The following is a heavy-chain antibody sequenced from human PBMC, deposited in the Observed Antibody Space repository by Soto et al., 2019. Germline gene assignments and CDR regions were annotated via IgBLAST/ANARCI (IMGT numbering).Heavy chain of an antibody. Sequence: ASVKVSCKASGYTFTGYYMHWVRQAPGQGLEWMGWINPNSGGTNYAQKFQGWVTMTRDTSISTAYMELSRLRSDDTAVYYCARGPIVPNYYYYYGMEVWGQGTTVTVSS. J-gene: IGHJ6*02. CDR1: GYTFTGYY. D-gene: IGHD2-8*01. CDR3: ARGPIVPNYYYYYGMEV. CDR2: INPNSGGT. V-gene: IGHV1-2*04.